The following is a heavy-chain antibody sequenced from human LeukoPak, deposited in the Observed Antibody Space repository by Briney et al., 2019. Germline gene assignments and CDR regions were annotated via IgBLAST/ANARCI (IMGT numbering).Heavy chain of an antibody. Sequence: EILSPLFAVRRVSIECKYRKSPWQHTRKGLDGIEYIYYSGSTNYNPSLKSRVTLSVDTSKSHFSLKLNSVTAADAAVYYCARSGGYSSIWSLCGQGSLVTVSS. V-gene: IGHV4-59*01. D-gene: IGHD6-13*01. CDR2: IYYSGST. J-gene: IGHJ1*01. CDR3: ARSGGYSSIWSL. CDR1: RVSIECKY.